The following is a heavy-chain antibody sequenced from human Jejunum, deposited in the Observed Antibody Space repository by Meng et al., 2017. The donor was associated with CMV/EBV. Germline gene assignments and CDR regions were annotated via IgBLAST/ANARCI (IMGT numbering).Heavy chain of an antibody. CDR3: ARGLGHASNNSHDY. CDR1: GDSIRSHY. J-gene: IGHJ4*02. CDR2: VYYSGSA. D-gene: IGHD1-1*01. Sequence: GDSIRSHYWSWIRQPPGKGLEWMGYVYYSGSATYSPSLKSRVTISVDMSKNQVSLNLRAVTAADTAMYFCARGLGHASNNSHDYWGQGTRVTVSS. V-gene: IGHV4-59*11.